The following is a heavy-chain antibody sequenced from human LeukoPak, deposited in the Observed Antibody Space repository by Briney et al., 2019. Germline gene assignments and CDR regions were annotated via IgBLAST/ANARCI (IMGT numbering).Heavy chain of an antibody. J-gene: IGHJ4*02. V-gene: IGHV3-64*01. D-gene: IGHD2/OR15-2a*01. CDR2: ISSNGGST. CDR1: GFTFSSYT. Sequence: GGSLRLSCAASGFTFSSYTIHWVRQAPGKGLEYVSAISSNGGSTYYANSVKGRFTISRDNSKNTLYLQMGSLRAEDMAVYYCARVKNSGFYYFDYWGQGTLVTVSS. CDR3: ARVKNSGFYYFDY.